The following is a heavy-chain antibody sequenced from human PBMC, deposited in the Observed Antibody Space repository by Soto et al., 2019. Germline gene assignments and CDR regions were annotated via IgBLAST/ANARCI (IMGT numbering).Heavy chain of an antibody. Sequence: GASVKVSCRASGYTFTSYAMQWVRQAPGQRLEWMGWINAGNGNTKYSQKFQGRVTITRDTSASTAYMELSSLRSEDTAVYYCARDLGARQQVGYFGWLLKGYFDYWGQGTLVTVSS. CDR2: INAGNGNT. CDR1: GYTFTSYA. V-gene: IGHV1-3*01. CDR3: ARDLGARQQVGYFGWLLKGYFDY. D-gene: IGHD3-9*01. J-gene: IGHJ4*02.